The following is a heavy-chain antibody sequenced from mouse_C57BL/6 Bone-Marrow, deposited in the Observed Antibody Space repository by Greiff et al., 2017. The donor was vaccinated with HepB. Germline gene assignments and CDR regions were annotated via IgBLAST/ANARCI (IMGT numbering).Heavy chain of an antibody. CDR1: GFTFSDAW. CDR2: IRNKANNHAT. V-gene: IGHV6-6*01. J-gene: IGHJ1*03. Sequence: EVKLEESGGGLVQPGGSMKLSCAASGFTFSDAWMDWVRQSPEKGLEWVAEIRNKANNHATYYAESVKGRFTISRDESKSSVYLQMNSLRAEDTGIYYGTGTTVVGSYWYFDVRGTGTTVTVSS. CDR3: TGTTVVGSYWYFDV. D-gene: IGHD1-1*01.